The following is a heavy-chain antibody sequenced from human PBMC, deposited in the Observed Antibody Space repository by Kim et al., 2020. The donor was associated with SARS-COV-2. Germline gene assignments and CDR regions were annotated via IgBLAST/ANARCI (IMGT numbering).Heavy chain of an antibody. CDR3: ARDKRYYYDSSGYYPNYYYTYGLDV. Sequence: GGSLRLSCAASGFTVSSNYMTWVRQAPGKGLEWVSVTYSGGSTYYADSVKGRFTISRDNSKNTLYLQMNSLRAEDTAVYYCARDKRYYYDSSGYYPNYYYTYGLDVWGQGTTVTVSS. J-gene: IGHJ6*02. V-gene: IGHV3-53*01. CDR2: TYSGGST. D-gene: IGHD3-22*01. CDR1: GFTVSSNY.